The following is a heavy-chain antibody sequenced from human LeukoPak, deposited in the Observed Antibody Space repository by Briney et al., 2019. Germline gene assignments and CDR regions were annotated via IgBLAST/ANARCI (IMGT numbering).Heavy chain of an antibody. D-gene: IGHD3-10*01. V-gene: IGHV4-4*07. J-gene: IGHJ4*02. Sequence: SETLSLTCTVSGGSISSYYWSWIRQPAGKGLEWIRRIYTSGSTNYNPSLKSRVTMSVDTSKNQFSLKLSSVTAADTAVYYCASFTLHYYGSGSYYNGWGQRTLVTVSS. CDR3: ASFTLHYYGSGSYYNG. CDR1: GGSISSYY. CDR2: IYTSGST.